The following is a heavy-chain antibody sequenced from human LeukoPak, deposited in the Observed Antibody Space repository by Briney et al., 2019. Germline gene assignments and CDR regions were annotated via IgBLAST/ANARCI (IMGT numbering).Heavy chain of an antibody. J-gene: IGHJ6*03. V-gene: IGHV1-69*05. D-gene: IGHD2-2*01. CDR2: IIPIFGTA. CDR3: ARVQTDCSSTSCPNYYYYYMDV. CDR1: GGTFSSYA. Sequence: ASVKVSCKASGGTFSSYAISWVRQAPGQGLERMGGIIPIFGTANYAQKFQGRVTITTDESTSTAYMELSSLRSEDTAVYYCARVQTDCSSTSCPNYYYYYMDVWGKGTTVTVSS.